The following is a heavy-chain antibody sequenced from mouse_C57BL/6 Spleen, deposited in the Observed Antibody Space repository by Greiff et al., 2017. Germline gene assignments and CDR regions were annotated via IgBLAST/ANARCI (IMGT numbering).Heavy chain of an antibody. V-gene: IGHV14-2*01. CDR3: AREREKSEDD. CDR2: IDPEDGET. J-gene: IGHJ2*01. Sequence: VQLQQSGAELVKPGASVKLSCTASGFNIKDYYMHWVKQRTEQGLEWIGRIDPEDGETKYAPKFHGKATLTAATSSNTAYLPLSSLTSEDTAVYYCAREREKSEDDWGQGTTLTVSS. CDR1: GFNIKDYY.